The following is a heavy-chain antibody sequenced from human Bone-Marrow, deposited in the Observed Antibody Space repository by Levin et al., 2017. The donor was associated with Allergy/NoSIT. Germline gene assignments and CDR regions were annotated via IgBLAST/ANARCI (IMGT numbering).Heavy chain of an antibody. J-gene: IGHJ4*02. Sequence: GGSLRLSCAASGFTVTTYYMNWVRQAPGKGLEWVSLIYTGGTTSYADSVKGRFTISRDTSKNTVYLQMNNLRAEDTAVYYCATGNQAYWGRGTLVTVSS. CDR3: ATGNQAY. CDR1: GFTVTTYY. CDR2: IYTGGTT. V-gene: IGHV3-53*01.